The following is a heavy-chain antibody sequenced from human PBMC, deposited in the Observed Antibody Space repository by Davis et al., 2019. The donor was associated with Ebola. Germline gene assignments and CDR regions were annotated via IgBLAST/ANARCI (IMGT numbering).Heavy chain of an antibody. CDR2: IKSKSEGWTT. Sequence: GESLKISCAASGFTSSSFWMTWVRQAPGKGLEWLGRIKSKSEGWTTDYPAPVKCRFSISRDDSENTLSLQMNSLRADDTGIYYCTTANYDFWSGSTPPDYWGQGTLVTVSS. J-gene: IGHJ4*02. D-gene: IGHD3-3*01. CDR3: TTANYDFWSGSTPPDY. V-gene: IGHV3-15*01. CDR1: GFTSSSFW.